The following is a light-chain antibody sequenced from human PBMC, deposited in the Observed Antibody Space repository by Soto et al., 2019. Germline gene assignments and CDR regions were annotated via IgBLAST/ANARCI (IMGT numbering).Light chain of an antibody. CDR3: QQYGSSPPFT. CDR2: GVS. CDR1: QSVDSRY. V-gene: IGKV3-20*01. J-gene: IGKJ3*01. Sequence: EIVLTQSPGTLSLSPGERATLSCRASQSVDSRYLGWYQQKPGQAPRLLIYGVSRRATGIPDRFSGSGSGTDFTLTISRLEPEDFAVYYCQQYGSSPPFTFGPGTKVDI.